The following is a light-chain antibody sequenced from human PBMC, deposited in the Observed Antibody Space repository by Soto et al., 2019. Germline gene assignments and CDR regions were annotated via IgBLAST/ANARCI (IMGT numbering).Light chain of an antibody. CDR1: QSISSY. Sequence: IVMTQSPATLSVSPGERATLSCRASQSISSYLAWYQQKPGQAPRLLINGASTRATGIPARFGGSGSGTEFTLTISSLQSEDLAVYYCQQYSNWPLTFGQGTRLEI. CDR3: QQYSNWPLT. CDR2: GAS. V-gene: IGKV3-15*01. J-gene: IGKJ5*01.